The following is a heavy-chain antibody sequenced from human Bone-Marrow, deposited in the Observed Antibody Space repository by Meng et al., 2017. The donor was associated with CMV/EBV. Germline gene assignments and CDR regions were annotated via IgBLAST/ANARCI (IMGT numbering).Heavy chain of an antibody. J-gene: IGHJ4*02. CDR1: GFTVSSNY. D-gene: IGHD6-19*01. Sequence: GGSLRLSCAASGFTVSSNYMSWVRQAPGKGLECVSVIYSGGSTYYADSVKGRFTISRDNSKNTPYLQMNSLRAEDTAVYYCARDPYSSGSTHWGQGTLVTVSS. CDR2: IYSGGST. V-gene: IGHV3-66*02. CDR3: ARDPYSSGSTH.